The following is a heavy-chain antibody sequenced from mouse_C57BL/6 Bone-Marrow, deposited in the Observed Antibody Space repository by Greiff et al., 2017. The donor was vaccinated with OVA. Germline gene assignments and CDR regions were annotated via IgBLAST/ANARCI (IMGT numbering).Heavy chain of an antibody. J-gene: IGHJ3*01. V-gene: IGHV8-8*01. D-gene: IGHD2-5*01. CDR1: GFSLSTFGMG. Sequence: QVTLKVSGPGILQPSQTLSLTCSFSGFSLSTFGMGVGWIRQPSGKGLEWLAHIWWDDGKYYNPAMKSGLTSSKDTSKNQVFLKIANVDTADTATYYCARSPYYSNYWFAYWGQGTLVTVSA. CDR3: ARSPYYSNYWFAY. CDR2: IWWDDGK.